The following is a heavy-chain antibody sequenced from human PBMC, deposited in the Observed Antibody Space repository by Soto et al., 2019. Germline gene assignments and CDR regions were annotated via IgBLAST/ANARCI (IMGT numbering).Heavy chain of an antibody. V-gene: IGHV1-69*13. CDR1: GGTFSSYA. D-gene: IGHD2-15*01. J-gene: IGHJ4*02. CDR2: IIPIFGTA. Sequence: SVKVSCKASGGTFSSYAISWVRQAPGQGLEWMGGIIPIFGTANYAQKFQGRVTITADESTSTAYMELSSLRYEDTAVYYCARGRLCSGGSCYYYWGQGTLVTVSS. CDR3: ARGRLCSGGSCYYY.